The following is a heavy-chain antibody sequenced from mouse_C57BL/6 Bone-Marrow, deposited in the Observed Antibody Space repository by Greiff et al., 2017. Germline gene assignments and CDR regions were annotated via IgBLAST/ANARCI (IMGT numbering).Heavy chain of an antibody. CDR3: ARASWEMGLFDY. J-gene: IGHJ2*01. CDR2: LNYDGSST. D-gene: IGHD4-1*01. CDR1: GFTFSDYY. V-gene: IGHV5-16*01. Sequence: EVMLVESEGGLVQPGSSMKLPCTASGFTFSDYYMAWVRQVPEKGLEWVANLNYDGSSTYYLDSLKSRFIISRDNATNILYLQMSSLKSEDTATYYCARASWEMGLFDYWRQGTTLTVSS.